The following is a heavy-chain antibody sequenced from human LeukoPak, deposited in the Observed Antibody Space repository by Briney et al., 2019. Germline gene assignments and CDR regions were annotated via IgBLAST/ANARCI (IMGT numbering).Heavy chain of an antibody. CDR2: ISSSSSYI. Sequence: GGSLRLSCAASGFTFSSYSMNWVRQAPGKGLEWVSSISSSSSYIYYADSVKGRFTISRDNAKNSLYLQMNSQRAEDTAVYYCARDLTVTTFDYWGQGTLVTVSS. CDR3: ARDLTVTTFDY. V-gene: IGHV3-21*01. CDR1: GFTFSSYS. J-gene: IGHJ4*02. D-gene: IGHD4-17*01.